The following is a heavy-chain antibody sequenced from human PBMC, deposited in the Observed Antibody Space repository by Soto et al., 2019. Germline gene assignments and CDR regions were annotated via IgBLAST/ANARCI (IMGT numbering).Heavy chain of an antibody. CDR2: ISAYNGNT. CDR3: ERDNYDSSGSRWFDP. D-gene: IGHD3-22*01. J-gene: IGHJ5*02. Sequence: ASVKVSCKASGYTFTSYGISWVRQAPGQGLEWMGWISAYNGNTNYAQKLQGRVTMTTDTSTSTAYMELRSLRSDDTAVYYCERDNYDSSGSRWFDPWGHGTLVTVSS. CDR1: GYTFTSYG. V-gene: IGHV1-18*01.